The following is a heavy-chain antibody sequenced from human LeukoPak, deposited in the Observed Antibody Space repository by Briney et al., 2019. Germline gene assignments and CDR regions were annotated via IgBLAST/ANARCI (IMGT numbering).Heavy chain of an antibody. V-gene: IGHV3-21*01. Sequence: GGSLRLSCEASGFIFPSYWMSWVRQAPGKGLEWVSSICSSSSYIYYADSVKGRFTISRDNAKNSLYLQMNSLRAEDTAVYYCTRGGSEGATNYYYYMDVWGKGTTVTVSS. D-gene: IGHD1-26*01. CDR1: GFIFPSYW. CDR3: TRGGSEGATNYYYYMDV. J-gene: IGHJ6*03. CDR2: ICSSSSYI.